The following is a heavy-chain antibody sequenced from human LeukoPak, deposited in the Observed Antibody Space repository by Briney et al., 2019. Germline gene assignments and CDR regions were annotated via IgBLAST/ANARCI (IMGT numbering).Heavy chain of an antibody. CDR1: GGSISSYY. CDR3: ASRAAAGMALGYHGMDV. CDR2: INHSGST. Sequence: SETLSLTCAVSGGSISSYYWSWIRQPPGKGLEWIGEINHSGSTNYNPSLKSRVTISVDTSKNQFSLKLSSVTAADTAVYYCASRAAAGMALGYHGMDVWGQGTTVTVSS. J-gene: IGHJ6*02. D-gene: IGHD6-13*01. V-gene: IGHV4-34*01.